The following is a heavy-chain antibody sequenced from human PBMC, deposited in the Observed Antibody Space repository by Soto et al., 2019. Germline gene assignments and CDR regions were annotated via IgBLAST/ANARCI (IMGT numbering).Heavy chain of an antibody. CDR2: ISSSSSYI. Sequence: PGGSLRLSCAASGFTFSSYSMNWVRQAPGKGLEWVSSISSSSSYIYYADSVKGRFTISRDNAKNSLYLQMNSLRAEDTAVYYCARDYDFWSGSPPFDPWGQGTLVTVSS. V-gene: IGHV3-21*01. J-gene: IGHJ5*02. D-gene: IGHD3-3*01. CDR3: ARDYDFWSGSPPFDP. CDR1: GFTFSSYS.